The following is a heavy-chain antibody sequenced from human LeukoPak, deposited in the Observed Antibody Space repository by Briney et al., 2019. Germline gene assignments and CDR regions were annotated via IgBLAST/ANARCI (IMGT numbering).Heavy chain of an antibody. Sequence: GGSLRLSCAASGFTFTICAMNWVRQAPGKWMEWVSGISGSGSSTYYADSVKARFTISRDSSKNTVYLQMSSLRAEDTAVYYCAKAEGSYKTLIDYWGQGTLVTVSS. J-gene: IGHJ4*02. CDR3: AKAEGSYKTLIDY. CDR2: ISGSGSST. D-gene: IGHD3-10*01. V-gene: IGHV3-23*01. CDR1: GFTFTICA.